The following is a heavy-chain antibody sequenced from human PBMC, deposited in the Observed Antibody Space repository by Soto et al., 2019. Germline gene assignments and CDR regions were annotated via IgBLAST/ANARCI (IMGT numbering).Heavy chain of an antibody. J-gene: IGHJ4*02. CDR2: ISYDGSNT. CDR3: AKEGGLSGSYYISSSYYFDY. D-gene: IGHD1-26*01. CDR1: GFTFSNYG. V-gene: IGHV3-30*18. Sequence: QVQLVESGGGVVQPGRSLRLSCAASGFTFSNYGMHWVRQAPGKGLEWVAIISYDGSNTYYADSVKGRFTISGDNSKNTLYLQMNSLRVEDTSVYYCAKEGGLSGSYYISSSYYFDYWGQGTLVTVSS.